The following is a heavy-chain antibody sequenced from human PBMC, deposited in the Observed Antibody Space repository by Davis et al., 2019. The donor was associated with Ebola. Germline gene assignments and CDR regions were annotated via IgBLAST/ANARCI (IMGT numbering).Heavy chain of an antibody. CDR3: AKAMVQGVKGMDV. V-gene: IGHV3-9*01. J-gene: IGHJ6*02. CDR1: GFTFDDYA. D-gene: IGHD3-10*01. CDR2: ISWNSGSI. Sequence: SLKISCAASGFTFDDYAMHWVRQAPGKGLEWVSGISWNSGSIGYADSVKGRFTISRDNAKNSLYLQMNSLRAEDTALYYCAKAMVQGVKGMDVWGQGTTATVSS.